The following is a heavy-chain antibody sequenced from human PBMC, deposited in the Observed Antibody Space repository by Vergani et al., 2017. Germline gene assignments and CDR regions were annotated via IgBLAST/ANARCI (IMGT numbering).Heavy chain of an antibody. CDR2: INPSGGST. CDR1: GYTFTSYY. D-gene: IGHD2-2*01. Sequence: QVQLVQSGAEVKKPGASVKVSCKASGYTFTSYYMHWVGQAPGQGLEWMGIINPSGGSTSYAQKFQGRVTMTRDTSTSTVYMELSSLRSEDTAVYYCARDGPDLCSSTSCYGFDYWGQGTLVTVSS. J-gene: IGHJ4*02. CDR3: ARDGPDLCSSTSCYGFDY. V-gene: IGHV1-46*01.